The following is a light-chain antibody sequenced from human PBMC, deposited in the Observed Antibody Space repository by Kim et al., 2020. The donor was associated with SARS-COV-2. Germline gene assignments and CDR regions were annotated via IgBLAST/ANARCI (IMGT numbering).Light chain of an antibody. V-gene: IGLV3-10*01. J-gene: IGLJ2*01. CDR3: YSPDSSGNHKV. Sequence: SYELTQPPSVSVSPGQTARNICSGDTLPKKYSYWYQKKSGQAPVLVIYEDSKRPSGIPERFSGSTSGTKATLTISGAQVEDEADYYCYSPDSSGNHKVFG. CDR2: EDS. CDR1: TLPKKY.